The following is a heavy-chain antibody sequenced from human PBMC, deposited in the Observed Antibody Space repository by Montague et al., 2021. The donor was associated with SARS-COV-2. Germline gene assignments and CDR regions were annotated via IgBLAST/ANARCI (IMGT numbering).Heavy chain of an antibody. V-gene: IGHV4-59*08. CDR1: GGSIRGYY. CDR2: IYYSGST. J-gene: IGHJ3*02. D-gene: IGHD1-26*01. Sequence: SETLSLTCTVSGGSIRGYYWSWIRQSPGKGLEWIGYIYYSGSTNYNPSLKSRVTISVDTSKNQFSLRLSSVTAADTAVFYCARAYMVGDAFDIWGQGTMVTVSS. CDR3: ARAYMVGDAFDI.